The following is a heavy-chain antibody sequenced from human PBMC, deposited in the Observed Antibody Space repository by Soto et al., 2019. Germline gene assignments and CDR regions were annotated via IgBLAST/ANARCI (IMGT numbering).Heavy chain of an antibody. CDR1: GGSISSSSYY. CDR3: ARQVDTAMVNFDY. Sequence: SETLSLTCTVSGGSISSSSYYWGWIRQPPGKGLEWIGSIYYSGSTYYNPSLKSRVTISVDTSKNQFSLKLSSVTAADTAVYYCARQVDTAMVNFDYWGQGTLVTVSS. J-gene: IGHJ4*02. CDR2: IYYSGST. D-gene: IGHD5-18*01. V-gene: IGHV4-39*01.